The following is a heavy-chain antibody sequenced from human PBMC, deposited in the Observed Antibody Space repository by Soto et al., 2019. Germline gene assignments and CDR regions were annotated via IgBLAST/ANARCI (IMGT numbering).Heavy chain of an antibody. Sequence: HPGGSLGLSCAASGFTFSSYGMHWVRQAPGKGLEWVAVISYDGSNKYYADSVKGRFTISRDNSKNTLYLQMNSLRAEDTAVYYCAKLFWRYCSSTRGCGMDVWGQGTTVTVSS. V-gene: IGHV3-30*18. J-gene: IGHJ6*02. CDR2: ISYDGSNK. CDR1: GFTFSSYG. CDR3: AKLFWRYCSSTRGCGMDV. D-gene: IGHD2-2*01.